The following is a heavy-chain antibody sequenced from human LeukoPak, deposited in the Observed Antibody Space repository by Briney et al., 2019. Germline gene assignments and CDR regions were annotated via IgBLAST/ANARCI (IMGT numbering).Heavy chain of an antibody. CDR3: ARVEAVAGFF. CDR1: GFTFSDYA. D-gene: IGHD6-19*01. Sequence: GGSLRLSCAASGFTFSDYAMIWVRQAPGKWLEWVSAIRASGGDTFYADSVRGRFTISRDNAKNSLYLQMNSLRAEDTAVYYCARVEAVAGFFWGQGTLVTVSS. CDR2: IRASGGDT. V-gene: IGHV3-23*01. J-gene: IGHJ4*02.